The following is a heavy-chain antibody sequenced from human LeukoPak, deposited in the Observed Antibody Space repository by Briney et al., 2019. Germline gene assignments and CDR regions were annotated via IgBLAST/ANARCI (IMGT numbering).Heavy chain of an antibody. CDR2: IWYDGSNK. CDR3: ASGRAVWLVAGSNFDY. CDR1: GSTFSSFG. J-gene: IGHJ4*02. Sequence: GGSLRLSCAASGSTFSSFGMHWVRQAPGKGLEWVAVIWYDGSNKYYADSVKGRFTVSRDNSKNTLYLQMNSLRAEDTAVYYCASGRAVWLVAGSNFDYWGQGTLVTVSS. V-gene: IGHV3-33*01. D-gene: IGHD6-19*01.